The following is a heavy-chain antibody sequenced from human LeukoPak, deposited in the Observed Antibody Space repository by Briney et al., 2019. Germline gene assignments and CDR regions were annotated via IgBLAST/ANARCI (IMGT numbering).Heavy chain of an antibody. CDR1: GFTFSSYS. Sequence: PGGSLRLSCAASGFTFSSYSMNWVRQAPGKGLEWVSYLSRSSTTIYYAVSVKGRFTISRDNAKNSLYLQMNSLRAEDTAVYYCARDTILDFWSGLPYMDVWGKGTTVTVSS. CDR2: LSRSSTTI. J-gene: IGHJ6*03. D-gene: IGHD3-3*01. CDR3: ARDTILDFWSGLPYMDV. V-gene: IGHV3-48*01.